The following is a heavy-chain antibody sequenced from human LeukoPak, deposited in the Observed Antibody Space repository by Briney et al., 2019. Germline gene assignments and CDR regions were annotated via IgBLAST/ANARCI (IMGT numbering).Heavy chain of an antibody. Sequence: PSETLSLTCTVSGDSITSSYWSWIRQPPGKGLEWVGYMYHSGVPKYNSSLKSRVTRSVDTSKNQLTLKLNFGTAADTAVYDCGGEPRLLDVWRKGTTVSVSS. J-gene: IGHJ6*04. CDR2: MYHSGVP. D-gene: IGHD2-15*01. CDR1: GDSITSSY. V-gene: IGHV4-59*01. CDR3: GGEPRLLDV.